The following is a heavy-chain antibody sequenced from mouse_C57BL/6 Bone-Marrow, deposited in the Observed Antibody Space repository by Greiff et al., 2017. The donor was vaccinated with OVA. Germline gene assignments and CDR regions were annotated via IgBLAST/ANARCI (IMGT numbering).Heavy chain of an antibody. Sequence: EVQVVESGGGLVQPGGSLKLSCAASGFTFSDYGMAWVRQAPRKGPEWVAFISNLAYSIYYADTVTGRFTNSRENAKNTLYLEMSSLRSEDTAMYYCAREGYYYGSSSSFAYWGQGTLVTVSA. V-gene: IGHV5-15*01. CDR3: AREGYYYGSSSSFAY. J-gene: IGHJ3*01. CDR1: GFTFSDYG. CDR2: ISNLAYSI. D-gene: IGHD1-1*01.